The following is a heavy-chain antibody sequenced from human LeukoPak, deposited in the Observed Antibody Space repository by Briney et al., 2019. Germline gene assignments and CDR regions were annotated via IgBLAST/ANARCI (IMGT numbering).Heavy chain of an antibody. Sequence: PGGSLRLSCAASGFTFSSNYMSWVRQAPGKGLEWVSVMYSGGTTYYADSVKGRFTISRDNSKNMLHLQMNSLRGEDTAVYYCARVDGYNLNAIDYWGQGTLVTVSS. J-gene: IGHJ4*02. CDR3: ARVDGYNLNAIDY. CDR1: GFTFSSNY. CDR2: MYSGGTT. D-gene: IGHD5-24*01. V-gene: IGHV3-53*01.